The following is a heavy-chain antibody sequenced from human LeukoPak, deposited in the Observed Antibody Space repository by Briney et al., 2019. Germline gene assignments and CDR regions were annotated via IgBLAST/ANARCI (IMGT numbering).Heavy chain of an antibody. J-gene: IGHJ4*02. Sequence: SETPSLTCTVSGGSLSSSSYYSGWIRQPPGKGLEWIGRFYYSGSTYYNPSLKSRVTISVDTSKSQFSLKLSSVTAADTAVYYCASLDFWSGYDYWGQGTLVTVSS. D-gene: IGHD3-3*01. CDR3: ASLDFWSGYDY. CDR1: GGSLSSSSYY. V-gene: IGHV4-39*07. CDR2: FYYSGST.